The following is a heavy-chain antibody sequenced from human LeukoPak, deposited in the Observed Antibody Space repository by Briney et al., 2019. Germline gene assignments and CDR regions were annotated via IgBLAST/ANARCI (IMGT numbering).Heavy chain of an antibody. CDR1: GFTFSSYG. J-gene: IGHJ4*02. V-gene: IGHV3-33*01. D-gene: IGHD2-15*01. CDR3: ARDVYPYCSGGSCYSGYFDY. CDR2: IWYDGSNK. Sequence: GRSLRPSCAPSGFTFSSYGMDWVRQAPGKGLEWVAVIWYDGSNKYYADSVKGRFTISRDNSKNTLYLQMNGLRAEDTAVYYCARDVYPYCSGGSCYSGYFDYWGQGTLVTVSS.